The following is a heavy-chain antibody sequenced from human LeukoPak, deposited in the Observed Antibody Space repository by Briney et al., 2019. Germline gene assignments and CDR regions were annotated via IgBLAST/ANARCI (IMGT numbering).Heavy chain of an antibody. Sequence: TGGSLRLSCAASGFTFSNAWMSWVRQAPGKGLEWVSAISGSGGSTYYADSVKGRFTISRDNSKNTPYLQMNSLRAEDTAVYYCAKGRGWEASYYYYYMDVWGKGTTVTISS. D-gene: IGHD1-26*01. J-gene: IGHJ6*03. CDR1: GFTFSNAW. V-gene: IGHV3-23*01. CDR3: AKGRGWEASYYYYYMDV. CDR2: ISGSGGST.